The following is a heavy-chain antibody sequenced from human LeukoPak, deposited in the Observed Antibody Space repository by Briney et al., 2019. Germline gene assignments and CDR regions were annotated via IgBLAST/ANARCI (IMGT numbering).Heavy chain of an antibody. D-gene: IGHD3-10*01. J-gene: IGHJ4*02. Sequence: ASVTVSCKASGYTFTSYDINWVRQAPGQGLEWMGWMNPNSGNTDYAQKFQGRVTMTRNTSISTAYMELSSLRSEDTAVYYCAREMVRGVIGGYFDYWGQGTLVTVSS. CDR3: AREMVRGVIGGYFDY. CDR2: MNPNSGNT. V-gene: IGHV1-8*01. CDR1: GYTFTSYD.